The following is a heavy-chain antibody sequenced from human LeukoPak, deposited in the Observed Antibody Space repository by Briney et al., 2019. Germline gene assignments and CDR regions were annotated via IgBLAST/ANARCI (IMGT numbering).Heavy chain of an antibody. CDR3: AREIGLDYFDY. V-gene: IGHV3-30-3*01. Sequence: GRSLRLSCAASGFPFSSYAVHWVRQATGKGLEWVAVISYDGSNKYYADSVKGRFTISRDNSKNTLYLQMNSLRAEDTAVYYCAREIGLDYFDYWGQGTLVTVSS. J-gene: IGHJ4*02. CDR1: GFPFSSYA. D-gene: IGHD3-16*01. CDR2: ISYDGSNK.